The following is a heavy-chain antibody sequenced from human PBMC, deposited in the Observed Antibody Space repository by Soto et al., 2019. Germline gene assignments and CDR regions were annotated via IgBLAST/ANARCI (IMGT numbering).Heavy chain of an antibody. J-gene: IGHJ4*02. D-gene: IGHD2-15*01. Sequence: PVESLKISCKGSGYIFTSYWIGWVLQMPGKGLEWMGIIYPGDSDTRYSPSFQGQVTISADKSISTAYLQWSSLKASDTAMYYCARPLVVAATWTTAAYYFDYWGQGTLVTVSS. CDR2: IYPGDSDT. CDR3: ARPLVVAATWTTAAYYFDY. V-gene: IGHV5-51*01. CDR1: GYIFTSYW.